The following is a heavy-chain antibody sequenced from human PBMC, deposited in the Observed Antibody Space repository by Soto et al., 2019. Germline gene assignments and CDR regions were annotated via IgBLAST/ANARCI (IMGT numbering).Heavy chain of an antibody. CDR1: GGSISSSSYY. V-gene: IGHV4-39*01. D-gene: IGHD1-7*01. CDR3: EATHGITGTTGYFDY. Sequence: SETLSLTCTVSGGSISSSSYYWGWIRQPPGKGLEWIGSIYYSGSTYYNPSLKSRVTISVDTSKNQFSLKLSSVTAADTAVYYCEATHGITGTTGYFDYWGQGTLVTVSS. J-gene: IGHJ4*02. CDR2: IYYSGST.